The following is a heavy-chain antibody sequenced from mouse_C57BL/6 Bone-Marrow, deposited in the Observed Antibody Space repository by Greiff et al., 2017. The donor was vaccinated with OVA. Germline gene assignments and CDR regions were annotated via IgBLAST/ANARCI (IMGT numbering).Heavy chain of an antibody. V-gene: IGHV5-17*01. D-gene: IGHD2-4*01. J-gene: IGHJ1*03. Sequence: EVKLMESGGGLVKPGGSLKLSCAASGFTFSDYGMHWVRQAPEKGLEWVAYISSGSSTIYYADTVKGRFTISRDNAKNTLFLQMTSLWSEHTAMYSCARAVLRLTYWYFDVWGTGTTVTVSS. CDR1: GFTFSDYG. CDR3: ARAVLRLTYWYFDV. CDR2: ISSGSSTI.